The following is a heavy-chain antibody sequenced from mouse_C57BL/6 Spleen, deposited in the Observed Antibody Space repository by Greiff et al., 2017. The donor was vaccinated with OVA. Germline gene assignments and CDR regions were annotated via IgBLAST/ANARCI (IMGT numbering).Heavy chain of an antibody. CDR2: IDPEDGET. CDR1: GYTFTSYW. Sequence: VQLQQPGAELVKPGASVKLSCKASGYTFTSYWMHWVKQRPGRGLEWIGRIDPEDGETKYAPKFQGKATITADTSSNTAYLQLSSLTSEDTAVYYCARSGGLDYWGQGTTLTVSS. V-gene: IGHV14-2*01. J-gene: IGHJ2*01. CDR3: ARSGGLDY. D-gene: IGHD2-13*01.